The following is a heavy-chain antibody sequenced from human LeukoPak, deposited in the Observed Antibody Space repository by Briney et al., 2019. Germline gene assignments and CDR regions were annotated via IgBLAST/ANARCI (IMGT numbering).Heavy chain of an antibody. CDR3: ARVQNPTWGPCSGGSCQASYFDS. CDR2: IHYSGIT. V-gene: IGHV4-59*01. CDR1: GDSISRNY. Sequence: PSETLSLTCTVSGDSISRNYWSWIRQPPGKGLEWIGDIHYSGITKYDPSLKSRVTMSVDTSKNQFSLKLGSVTAADTAVYYCARVQNPTWGPCSGGSCQASYFDSWGQGTPVAVSS. J-gene: IGHJ4*02. D-gene: IGHD2-15*01.